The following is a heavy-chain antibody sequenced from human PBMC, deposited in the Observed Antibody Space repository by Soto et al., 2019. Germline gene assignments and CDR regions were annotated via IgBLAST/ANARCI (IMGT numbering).Heavy chain of an antibody. V-gene: IGHV4-30-2*01. CDR1: GGSISSGGYS. CDR2: IYHSGST. Sequence: QLQLQESGSGLVKPSQTLSLTCAVSGGSISSGGYSWSWIRQPPGKGLEWIGYIYHSGSTYYNPSLKSQVTISVDRSKNQFSLKLSSVTAADTAVYYCARVRYSSSYWFDPWGQTALVTVSS. CDR3: ARVRYSSSYWFDP. D-gene: IGHD6-6*01. J-gene: IGHJ5*02.